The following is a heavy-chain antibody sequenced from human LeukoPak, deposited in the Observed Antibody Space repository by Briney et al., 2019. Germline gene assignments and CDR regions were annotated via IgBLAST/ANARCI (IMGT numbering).Heavy chain of an antibody. CDR1: GYTLTELS. CDR2: FDPEDGET. J-gene: IGHJ3*02. D-gene: IGHD1-7*01. CDR3: ATVGDNWNYLAFDI. Sequence: ASVKVSCKVSGYTLTELSMHWVRQAPGKGLEWMGGFDPEDGETIYAQKFQGRVTTTEDTSTDTAYMELSSLRSEDTAVYYCATVGDNWNYLAFDIWGQGTMVTVSS. V-gene: IGHV1-24*01.